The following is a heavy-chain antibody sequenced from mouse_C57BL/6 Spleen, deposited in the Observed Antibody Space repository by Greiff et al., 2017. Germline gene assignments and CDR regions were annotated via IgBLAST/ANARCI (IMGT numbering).Heavy chain of an antibody. CDR3: ARWGGYYPFAY. V-gene: IGHV1-26*01. D-gene: IGHD2-3*01. J-gene: IGHJ3*01. CDR1: GYTFTDYY. CDR2: INPNNGGT. Sequence: EVQLQQSGPELVKPGASVKISCKASGYTFTDYYMNWVKQSPGKSLEWIGDINPNNGGTSYNQKFKGKATLTVDKSSSTAYMELRSLTSEDSAVYYCARWGGYYPFAYWGQGTLVTVSA.